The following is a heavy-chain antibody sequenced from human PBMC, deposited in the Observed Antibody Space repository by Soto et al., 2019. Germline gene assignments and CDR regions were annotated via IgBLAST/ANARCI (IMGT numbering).Heavy chain of an antibody. Sequence: EVQLVESGGGLVQPGGSLRLSCAASGFTVSSNYMSWVRQAPGKGLEWVSVIYSGGSTYYAASVKGRFTISRDNSKNTLYIQMSSLRAEDTAVYYCARDLRSIPDGVIVATRGDYWGRVTLVTVSS. CDR1: GFTVSSNY. CDR2: IYSGGST. V-gene: IGHV3-66*01. CDR3: ARDLRSIPDGVIVATRGDY. D-gene: IGHD5-12*01. J-gene: IGHJ4*02.